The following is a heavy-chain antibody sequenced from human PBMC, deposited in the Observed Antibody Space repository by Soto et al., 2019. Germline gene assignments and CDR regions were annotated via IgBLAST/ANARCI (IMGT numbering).Heavy chain of an antibody. J-gene: IGHJ6*02. V-gene: IGHV4-4*02. D-gene: IGHD6-13*01. CDR1: GGSISSSNW. CDR2: INHSGST. Sequence: SETLSLTCAVSGGSISSSNWWSWGRQPPGKGLEWIGEINHSGSTNYNPSLKSRVTISVDTSKNQFSLKLSSVTAADTAVYYCARGQKVEESSWNNYGMDVWGQGTTVTVSS. CDR3: ARGQKVEESSWNNYGMDV.